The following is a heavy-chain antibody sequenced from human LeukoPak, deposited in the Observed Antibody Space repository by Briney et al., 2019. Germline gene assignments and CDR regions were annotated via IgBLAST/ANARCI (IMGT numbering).Heavy chain of an antibody. CDR1: GGSISSYY. Sequence: PSETLSLTCTVSGGSISSYYWSWIRQPPGKGLEWIGYIYHSGITNYNPSLKSRVTISVDTSKNQFSLKLNSVTAADTAVYYCARLVAGPYYFDYWGQGTLVTVSS. CDR2: IYHSGIT. D-gene: IGHD2-21*01. CDR3: ARLVAGPYYFDY. J-gene: IGHJ4*02. V-gene: IGHV4-59*08.